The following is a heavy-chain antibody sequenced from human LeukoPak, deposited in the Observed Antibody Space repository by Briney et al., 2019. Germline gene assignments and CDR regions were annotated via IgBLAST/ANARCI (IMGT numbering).Heavy chain of an antibody. D-gene: IGHD3-22*01. CDR1: GGSISSYY. CDR3: ARAVYYYDSSGHKRNFDY. Sequence: SETLSLTCTVSGGSISSYYWSWIRQPPGKGLEWIGYIYYSGSTNYNPSLKSRVTISVDTSKNQFSLKLSSVTAADTAVYYCARAVYYYDSSGHKRNFDYWGQGTLVTVSS. J-gene: IGHJ4*02. CDR2: IYYSGST. V-gene: IGHV4-59*12.